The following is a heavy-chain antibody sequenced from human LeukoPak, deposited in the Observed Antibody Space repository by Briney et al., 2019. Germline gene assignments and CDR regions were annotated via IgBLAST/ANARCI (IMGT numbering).Heavy chain of an antibody. D-gene: IGHD6-19*01. V-gene: IGHV1-18*01. CDR1: GYTFTSYG. CDR3: AREALYSSGWWDFDY. J-gene: IGHJ4*02. CDR2: ISAYNGNT. Sequence: ASVTVSCKASGYTFTSYGISWVRQAPGHGLEWMGWISAYNGNTNYAQKLQGRVTMTTDTSTSTAYMELRSLRSDDTAVYYCAREALYSSGWWDFDYWGQGTLVTVSS.